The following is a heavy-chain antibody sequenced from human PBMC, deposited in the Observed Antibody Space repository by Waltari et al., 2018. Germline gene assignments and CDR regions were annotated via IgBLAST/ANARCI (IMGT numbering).Heavy chain of an antibody. D-gene: IGHD3-3*01. Sequence: QVQLVESGGGVVQPGRSLRLSCAASGFTFSSYGMHWVRQAPGKGLEWVAVIWYDGSNKDYADSVKGGCTISRDKSKNTLYLQMNSLIAEDTAMYYCAKGYYDFWSGYYKSYYYYMDVWGNGTTVTVSS. CDR2: IWYDGSNK. V-gene: IGHV3-30*18. J-gene: IGHJ6*03. CDR3: AKGYYDFWSGYYKSYYYYMDV. CDR1: GFTFSSYG.